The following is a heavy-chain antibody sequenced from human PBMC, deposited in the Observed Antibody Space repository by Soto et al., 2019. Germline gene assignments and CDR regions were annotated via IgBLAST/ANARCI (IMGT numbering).Heavy chain of an antibody. D-gene: IGHD2-2*01. CDR1: GGTFSSYA. Sequence: GASVKVSCKASGGTFSSYAISWVRQAPGQGLEWMGGIIPIFGTANYAQKFQGRVTITADESTSTAYMELSSLRSEDTAVYYCATRYCSSTSCHWDWFDPWGQGTLVTVSS. CDR2: IIPIFGTA. CDR3: ATRYCSSTSCHWDWFDP. J-gene: IGHJ5*02. V-gene: IGHV1-69*13.